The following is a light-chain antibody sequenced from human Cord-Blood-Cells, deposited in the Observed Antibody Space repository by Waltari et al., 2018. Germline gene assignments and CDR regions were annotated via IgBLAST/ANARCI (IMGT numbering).Light chain of an antibody. CDR1: RSDVVSYKL. Sequence: QSALTQPAPVSGSPGQSITISCTGTRSDVVSYKLVPWYQQHPGKAPKRMIYEGSNLPSGVSNRFSGSKSGNTASLTISGLQAEDEADYYCCSYAGSWVFGGGTKLTVL. V-gene: IGLV2-23*01. CDR2: EGS. J-gene: IGLJ3*02. CDR3: CSYAGSWV.